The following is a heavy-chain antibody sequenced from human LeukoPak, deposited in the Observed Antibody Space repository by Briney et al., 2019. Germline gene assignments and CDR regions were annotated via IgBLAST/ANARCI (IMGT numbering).Heavy chain of an antibody. Sequence: SETLSLTCAVYGGSFSGYYWSWIRQPPGKGLEWIGEINHSGSTNYNPSLKSRVTISVDTSKNQFSLKLSSVTAAGTAVYYCARQRLLWFGESPYYFDYWGQGTLVTVSS. CDR3: ARQRLLWFGESPYYFDY. CDR2: INHSGST. CDR1: GGSFSGYY. V-gene: IGHV4-34*01. J-gene: IGHJ4*02. D-gene: IGHD3-10*01.